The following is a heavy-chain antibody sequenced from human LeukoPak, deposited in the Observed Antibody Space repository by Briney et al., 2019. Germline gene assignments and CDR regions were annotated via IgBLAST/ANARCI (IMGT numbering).Heavy chain of an antibody. J-gene: IGHJ4*02. D-gene: IGHD6-19*01. Sequence: GGSLRLSCAASGFTFSSYSMNWVRQAPGKGLEWVSSISSSGRYIYYADSLKDRFAISRDNAKNSLFLQMNSLRAEDTALYYCAKAPKIALAVRTYFDYWGQGTLVTVSS. CDR2: ISSSGRYI. V-gene: IGHV3-21*04. CDR3: AKAPKIALAVRTYFDY. CDR1: GFTFSSYS.